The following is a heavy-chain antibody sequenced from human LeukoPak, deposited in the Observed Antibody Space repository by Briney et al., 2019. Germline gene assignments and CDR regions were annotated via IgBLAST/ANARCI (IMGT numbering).Heavy chain of an antibody. J-gene: IGHJ4*02. CDR3: AKEAIFGVVIIGYFDY. Sequence: GGSLRLSCAASGFTFSSYAMSWVRQAPGKGLEWVSAISGSGGSTYYADSVKGRFTISRDNSKNTLYLQINSLRAEDTAVYYCAKEAIFGVVIIGYFDYWGQGTLVTVSS. CDR2: ISGSGGST. D-gene: IGHD3-3*01. V-gene: IGHV3-23*01. CDR1: GFTFSSYA.